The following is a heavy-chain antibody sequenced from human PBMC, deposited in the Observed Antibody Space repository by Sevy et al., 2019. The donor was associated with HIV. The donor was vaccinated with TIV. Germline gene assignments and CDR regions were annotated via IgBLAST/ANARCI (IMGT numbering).Heavy chain of an antibody. Sequence: SGPTLVNPTQTLTLTCTFSGFSLSTSGVGVGWIRQPPGKALEWLALIYWDDDKHYRPSLKSRLTITKDTSKNQVVLTITKMDPVDTATYYYAHREGSSSAGMHAFDIWGQGTMVTVSS. CDR3: AHREGSSSAGMHAFDI. J-gene: IGHJ3*02. V-gene: IGHV2-5*02. D-gene: IGHD3-10*01. CDR2: IYWDDDK. CDR1: GFSLSTSGVG.